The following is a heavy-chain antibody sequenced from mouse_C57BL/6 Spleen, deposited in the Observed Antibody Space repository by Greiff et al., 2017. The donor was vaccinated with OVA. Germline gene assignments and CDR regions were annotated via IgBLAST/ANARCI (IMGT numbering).Heavy chain of an antibody. CDR1: GFTFSDYY. CDR3: ARTYDYDHYFDY. CDR2: INYDGSST. V-gene: IGHV5-16*01. Sequence: EVKLMESEGGLVQPGSSMKLSCTASGFTFSDYYMAWVRQVPEKGLEWVANINYDGSSTYYLDSLKSRFIISRDNAKNILYLQMSSLKSEDTATYYCARTYDYDHYFDYWGQGTTLTVSS. D-gene: IGHD2-4*01. J-gene: IGHJ2*01.